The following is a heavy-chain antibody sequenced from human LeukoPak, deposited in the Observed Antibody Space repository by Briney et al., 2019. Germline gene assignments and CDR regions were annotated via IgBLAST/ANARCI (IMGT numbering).Heavy chain of an antibody. D-gene: IGHD6-19*01. Sequence: PGGSLRLSCAASGFTFSSYSMNWVRQAPGKGLEWVSSISSSSSYIYYADSVKGRFTISRDNAKNSLYLQMNSLRAEDTAVYYCARDFPQGGSGRYGYYFDYWGQGTLVTVSS. CDR2: ISSSSSYI. V-gene: IGHV3-21*01. CDR1: GFTFSSYS. CDR3: ARDFPQGGSGRYGYYFDY. J-gene: IGHJ4*02.